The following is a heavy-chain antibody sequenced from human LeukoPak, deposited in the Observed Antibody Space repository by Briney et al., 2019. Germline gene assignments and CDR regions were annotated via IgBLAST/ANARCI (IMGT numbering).Heavy chain of an antibody. CDR1: GFSLSTSGVG. D-gene: IGHD1-26*01. CDR2: IYWNDDK. V-gene: IGHV2-5*01. CDR3: AHRLGVGVTLRYYYFDY. Sequence: SGPTLVKPTQTLTLTCTSSGFSLSTSGVGVAWIRQPPGKALEWLALIYWNDDKRYSPSLKSRLTITKDTSKNQVVLTMTNMDPVDTATYYCAHRLGVGVTLRYYYFDYWGQGTLVTVSS. J-gene: IGHJ4*02.